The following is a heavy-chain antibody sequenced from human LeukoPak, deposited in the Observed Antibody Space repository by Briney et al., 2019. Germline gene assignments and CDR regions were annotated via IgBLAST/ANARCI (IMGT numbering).Heavy chain of an antibody. CDR3: ARLVGFDIVVVPAAMSYWFDP. D-gene: IGHD2-2*01. CDR2: IYTSGST. Sequence: SETLSLTCTVSGGSISSYYWSWIRQPAGKGLEWIGRIYTSGSTNYNPSLKSRVTMSVDTSKNQFSLKLSSVTAADTAVYYCARLVGFDIVVVPAAMSYWFDPWGQGTLVTVSS. V-gene: IGHV4-4*07. J-gene: IGHJ5*02. CDR1: GGSISSYY.